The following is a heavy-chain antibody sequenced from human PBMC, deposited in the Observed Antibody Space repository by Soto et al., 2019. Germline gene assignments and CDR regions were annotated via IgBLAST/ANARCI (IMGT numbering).Heavy chain of an antibody. Sequence: GGSLRLSCAASGFTFSSYWMNWVRQAPGKGLEWVASINQDGREKIYVDSVKGRFTISRDNAKNSLYLQMNSLRAEDTAVYYCAIPRDFWGQGTLVTVPS. CDR3: AIPRDF. CDR1: GFTFSSYW. CDR2: INQDGREK. J-gene: IGHJ4*02. V-gene: IGHV3-7*01.